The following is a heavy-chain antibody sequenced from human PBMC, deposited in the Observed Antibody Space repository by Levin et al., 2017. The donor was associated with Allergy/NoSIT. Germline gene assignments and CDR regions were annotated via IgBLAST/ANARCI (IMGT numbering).Heavy chain of an antibody. J-gene: IGHJ1*01. CDR1: GYTFTSYG. Sequence: GGSLRLSCKASGYTFTSYGISWVRQAPGQGLEWMGWVSAWNGNTNYAQKFQGRVTMTTDASTNTAYMELRSLRSDDTAVYFCAREPAHCGSSSCSDEYFEHWGQGTLVTVSS. CDR2: VSAWNGNT. D-gene: IGHD2-2*01. V-gene: IGHV1-18*01. CDR3: AREPAHCGSSSCSDEYFEH.